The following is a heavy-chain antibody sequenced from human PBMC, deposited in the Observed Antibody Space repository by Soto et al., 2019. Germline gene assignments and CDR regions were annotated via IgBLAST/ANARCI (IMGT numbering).Heavy chain of an antibody. CDR1: GGSISSGDYS. Sequence: PSETLSLTCAVSGGSISSGDYSWNWIRQPPGKGLEWIGYIYFGGSTYYNPSLQSRVTMSVDRSRNQFSLKLNSVTAADTAVYYCARGNVVAIDYWGQGTLVTVSS. V-gene: IGHV4-30-2*01. CDR3: ARGNVVAIDY. J-gene: IGHJ4*02. CDR2: IYFGGST. D-gene: IGHD2-21*01.